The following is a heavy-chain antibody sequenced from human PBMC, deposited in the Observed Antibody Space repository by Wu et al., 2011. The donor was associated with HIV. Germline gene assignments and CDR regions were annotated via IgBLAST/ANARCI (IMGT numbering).Heavy chain of an antibody. D-gene: IGHD6-25*01. CDR2: MNSDSGGT. CDR3: ARAYSSAAGQFDY. J-gene: IGHJ4*02. Sequence: QVQLVQSGAEVVKPGASVKVSCKASGYTFSDYYIYWVRQAPGQGLEWMGWMNSDSGGTNSAQKFQGRVTMTRDTSTSTAYMELSRLRYDDTAVYYCARAYSSAAGQFDYWGQGTLVTVSS. CDR1: GYTFSDYY. V-gene: IGHV1-2*02.